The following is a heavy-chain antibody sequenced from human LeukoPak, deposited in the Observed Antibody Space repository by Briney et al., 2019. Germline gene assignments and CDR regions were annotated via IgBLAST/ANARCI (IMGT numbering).Heavy chain of an antibody. J-gene: IGHJ4*02. Sequence: PSETLSLTCTVSGGSISSSSYYWGWIRQPSGKGLEWIGSIYYSGSTYYNPSLKSRVTISVDTSKNQFSLKLSSVTAADTAVYYCARMGYCSSTSCYPGRFDYWGQGTLVTVSS. D-gene: IGHD2-2*01. V-gene: IGHV4-39*07. CDR2: IYYSGST. CDR1: GGSISSSSYY. CDR3: ARMGYCSSTSCYPGRFDY.